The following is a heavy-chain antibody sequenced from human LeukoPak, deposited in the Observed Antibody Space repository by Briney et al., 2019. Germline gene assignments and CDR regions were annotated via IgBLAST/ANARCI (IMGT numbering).Heavy chain of an antibody. D-gene: IGHD2-21*02. CDR2: VYYTGST. V-gene: IGHV4-39*07. CDR1: GGSISSSTYY. CDR3: ARYRNCGSDCYDAFDI. Sequence: SETLSLTCTVSGGSISSSTYYWGWIRQPPGKGLEWIGSVYYTGSTYYNPSLKSRVTISVDTSKNQFSLKLSSVTAADTAVYYCARYRNCGSDCYDAFDIWGQGTMVTVSS. J-gene: IGHJ3*02.